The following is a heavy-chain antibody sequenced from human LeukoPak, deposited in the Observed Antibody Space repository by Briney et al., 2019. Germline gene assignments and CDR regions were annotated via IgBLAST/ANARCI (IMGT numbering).Heavy chain of an antibody. CDR3: AKDAPIAVAGFSTFDY. V-gene: IGHV3-23*01. Sequence: PGGSLRLSCAASGFTFSSYAMGWVRQAPGKGLEWVSAISGSGGSTYYADSVKGRFTISRDNSKNTLYLQMNSLRAEDTAVYYCAKDAPIAVAGFSTFDYWGQGNLVTVSS. J-gene: IGHJ4*02. CDR2: ISGSGGST. CDR1: GFTFSSYA. D-gene: IGHD6-19*01.